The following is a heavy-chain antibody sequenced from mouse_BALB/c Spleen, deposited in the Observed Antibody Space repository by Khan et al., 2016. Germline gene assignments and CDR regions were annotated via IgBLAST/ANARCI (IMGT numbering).Heavy chain of an antibody. Sequence: QVQLKQSGPGLVAPSQSLSITCTVSGFSITGFAVNWVRQPPGKGLEWLGVIWGDGSPDYDSALKSSLSISKDDSKSQVFLKMNSLQTDDTARYYCASYYDYDGGFAYWGQGTLVTVSA. CDR3: ASYYDYDGGFAY. CDR2: IWGDGSP. V-gene: IGHV2-6-7*01. CDR1: GFSITGFA. D-gene: IGHD2-4*01. J-gene: IGHJ3*01.